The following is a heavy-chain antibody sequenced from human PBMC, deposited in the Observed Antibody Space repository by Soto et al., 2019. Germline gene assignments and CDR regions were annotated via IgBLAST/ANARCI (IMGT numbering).Heavy chain of an antibody. D-gene: IGHD6-13*01. J-gene: IGHJ5*02. Sequence: ASVKVSCKASGYTFTSYDINWVRQATGQGLEWMGWMNPNSGNTGYAQKFQGRVTMTRNTTISTAYMELSSLRSEDTDVYYCARGISGYSSSWSAPGNGFDPWGQGTLVTVSS. V-gene: IGHV1-8*01. CDR3: ARGISGYSSSWSAPGNGFDP. CDR2: MNPNSGNT. CDR1: GYTFTSYD.